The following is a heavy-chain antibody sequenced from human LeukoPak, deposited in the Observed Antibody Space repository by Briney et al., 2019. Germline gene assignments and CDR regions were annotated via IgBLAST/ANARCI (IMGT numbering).Heavy chain of an antibody. D-gene: IGHD3-22*01. CDR3: ARDPGYYDSSGYSIENYYYSYMDV. CDR1: GYTFTGYY. Sequence: ASVKVSCKASGYTFTGYYMHWVRQAPGQGLEGMGWINPNSGGTSYAQKFLGRVTLTMDTSTRTVYMELSGLRSEDTAVYYCARDPGYYDSSGYSIENYYYSYMDVWGKGTTVTISS. J-gene: IGHJ6*03. V-gene: IGHV1-2*02. CDR2: INPNSGGT.